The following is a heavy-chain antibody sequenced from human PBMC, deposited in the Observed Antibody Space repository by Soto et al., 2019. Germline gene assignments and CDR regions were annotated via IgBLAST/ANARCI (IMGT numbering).Heavy chain of an antibody. V-gene: IGHV3-23*01. Sequence: EVQLLECGGGLVQSGGSLRLSCAASGFTFSSYGMSWVRQAPGKGLEWVSTISGTGGTTYYPDSVKGRFTISRDNSKNTLYLQMNSLRAQDTAVYYCAKDGLTFSGSYYGAVDYWGQGTLVTVSS. D-gene: IGHD1-26*01. CDR2: ISGTGGTT. CDR3: AKDGLTFSGSYYGAVDY. J-gene: IGHJ4*02. CDR1: GFTFSSYG.